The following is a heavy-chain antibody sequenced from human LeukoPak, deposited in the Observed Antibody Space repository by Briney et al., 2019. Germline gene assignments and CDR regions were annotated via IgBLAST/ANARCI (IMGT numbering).Heavy chain of an antibody. CDR2: ISISGTTI. D-gene: IGHD2-2*01. Sequence: PGGSLRLSCAASGFTFSDYYMNWIRQAPGKGLEWVSYISISGTTIYYADSVKGRFTISRDNSKNTLYLQMNSLRAEDTAVYYCAKGSSSNYWGQGTLVTVSS. V-gene: IGHV3-11*01. CDR3: AKGSSSNY. CDR1: GFTFSDYY. J-gene: IGHJ4*02.